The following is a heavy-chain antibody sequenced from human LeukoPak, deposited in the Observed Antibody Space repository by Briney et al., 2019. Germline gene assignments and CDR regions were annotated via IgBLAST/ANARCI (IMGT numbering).Heavy chain of an antibody. D-gene: IGHD2/OR15-2a*01. CDR1: RGSISSGSYY. V-gene: IGHV4-61*02. J-gene: IGHJ4*02. CDR2: IYTSGST. CDR3: ARERTDPSMDY. Sequence: SQTLSLTCTVSRGSISSGSYYWTWIRQPAGKGLEWIGRIYTSGSTNHNPSLKSRVTISLDTSKNQFSLKLISVTAADTAVYFCARERTDPSMDYWGQGTLVTVSS.